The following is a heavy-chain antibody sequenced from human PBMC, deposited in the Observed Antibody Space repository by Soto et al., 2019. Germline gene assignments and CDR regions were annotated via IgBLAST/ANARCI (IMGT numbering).Heavy chain of an antibody. Sequence: PSETLSLTCTVSGGSVSSGSYYWSWIRQPPGKGLEWIGYIYYSGSTNYNPSLKSRVTISVDTSKNQFFLKLSSVTAADTAVYYCSRRRAGIVVVVAATRGAFDIWGQGTMVTVSS. V-gene: IGHV4-61*01. CDR3: SRRRAGIVVVVAATRGAFDI. CDR2: IYYSGST. CDR1: GGSVSSGSYY. J-gene: IGHJ3*02. D-gene: IGHD2-15*01.